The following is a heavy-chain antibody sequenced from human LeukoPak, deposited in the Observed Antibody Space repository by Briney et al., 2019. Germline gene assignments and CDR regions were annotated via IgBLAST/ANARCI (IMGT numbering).Heavy chain of an antibody. J-gene: IGHJ3*02. D-gene: IGHD6-13*01. V-gene: IGHV3-43*02. CDR1: GFTFDDYA. CDR2: ISGDGGST. CDR3: AKDKVAIAAAGDAFDI. Sequence: AGGSLRLSCAASGFTFDDYAMNWVRQAPGKGLEWVSLISGDGGSTYYADSVKGRFTISRDNSKNSLYLQMNSLRTEDTALYYCAKDKVAIAAAGDAFDIWGQGTMVTVSS.